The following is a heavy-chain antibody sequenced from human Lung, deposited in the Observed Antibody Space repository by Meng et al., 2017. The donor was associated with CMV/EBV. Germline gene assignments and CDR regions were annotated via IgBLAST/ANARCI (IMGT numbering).Heavy chain of an antibody. CDR2: ISYDGSNK. CDR1: GFTFSSYA. CDR3: AHGGGDC. J-gene: IGHJ4*02. V-gene: IGHV3-30-3*01. Sequence: VHVGESGVGAVHPGRSLGLSCAASGFTFSSYAMHWVRQAPGKGLEWVAVISYDGSNKYYADSVKGRFTIPRDNSKNTLYLQMNSLRAEDTAVYYCAHGGGDCWGQGTLVTVSS. D-gene: IGHD2-15*01.